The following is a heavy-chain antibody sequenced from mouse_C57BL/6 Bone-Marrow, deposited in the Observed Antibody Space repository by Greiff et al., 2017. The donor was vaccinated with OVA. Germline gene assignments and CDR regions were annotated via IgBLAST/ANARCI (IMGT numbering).Heavy chain of an antibody. CDR2: ISSGSSTI. Sequence: EVQGVESGGGLVKPGGSLKLSCAASGFTFSDYGMHWVRQAPEKGLEWVAYISSGSSTIYYADTVKGRFTISRDNAKNTLFLQMTSLRSEDTAMYYCARPYYYGSSYDWYFDVWGTGTTVTVSS. V-gene: IGHV5-17*01. D-gene: IGHD1-1*01. CDR1: GFTFSDYG. CDR3: ARPYYYGSSYDWYFDV. J-gene: IGHJ1*03.